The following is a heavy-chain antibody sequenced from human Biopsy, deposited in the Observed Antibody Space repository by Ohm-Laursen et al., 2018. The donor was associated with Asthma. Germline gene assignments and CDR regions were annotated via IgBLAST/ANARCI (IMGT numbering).Heavy chain of an antibody. Sequence: SVTVSCKTSGYTFNSAGITWVRQAPGQGLEWMGLISGYNGNTKVAQKFQDRVTMITDTSTSTAYMELRSLRSDDTAVYFCARAVDYSHYYGIDVWGPGTTVTVS. J-gene: IGHJ6*02. CDR1: GYTFNSAG. V-gene: IGHV1-18*01. D-gene: IGHD3-10*01. CDR3: ARAVDYSHYYGIDV. CDR2: ISGYNGNT.